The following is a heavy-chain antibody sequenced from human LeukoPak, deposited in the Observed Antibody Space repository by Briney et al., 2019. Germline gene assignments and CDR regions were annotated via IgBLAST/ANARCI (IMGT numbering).Heavy chain of an antibody. V-gene: IGHV4-39*07. Sequence: SETLSLTCTVSGGSISSYYWGWIRQPPGKGLEWIGSIYYSGSTYYNPSLKSRVTISVDTSKNQFSLKLSSVTAADTAVYYCARAGRRRWGSYYFDYWGQGTLVTVSS. CDR3: ARAGRRRWGSYYFDY. CDR2: IYYSGST. D-gene: IGHD3-16*01. CDR1: GGSISSYY. J-gene: IGHJ4*02.